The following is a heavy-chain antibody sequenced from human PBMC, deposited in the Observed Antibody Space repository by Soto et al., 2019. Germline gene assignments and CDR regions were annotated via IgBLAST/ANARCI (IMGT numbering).Heavy chain of an antibody. D-gene: IGHD2-21*01. Sequence: QVQLMESGGGVVQPGGSLRLSSATSGFTFSRYSMHWFRQAPGKGLEWVAVTSSDGGTKFYADSVKGRFTVYRDNSKNTLYLQMNSLRPEDTAVYYCAREVVLTEWYFDNWGQGILVTVSS. J-gene: IGHJ4*02. CDR3: AREVVLTEWYFDN. CDR1: GFTFSRYS. V-gene: IGHV3-30-3*01. CDR2: TSSDGGTK.